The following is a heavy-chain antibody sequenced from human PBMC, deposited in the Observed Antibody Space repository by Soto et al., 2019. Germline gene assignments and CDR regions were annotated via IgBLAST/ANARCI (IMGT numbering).Heavy chain of an antibody. V-gene: IGHV1-3*01. CDR1: GYTFTSYA. CDR3: ARDFPRTNIAAAVRFDP. CDR2: INAGNGNT. Sequence: QVQLVQSGAEVKKPGASVKVSCKASGYTFTSYAMHWVRQAPGQRLEWMGWINAGNGNTKYSQKFQGRVTITRDTSASTAYMELSSLRSEDTAVYYCARDFPRTNIAAAVRFDPWGQGTLVTVSS. D-gene: IGHD6-13*01. J-gene: IGHJ5*02.